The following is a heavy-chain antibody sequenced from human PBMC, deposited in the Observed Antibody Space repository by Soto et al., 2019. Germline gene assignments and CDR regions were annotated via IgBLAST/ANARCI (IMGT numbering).Heavy chain of an antibody. D-gene: IGHD3-3*02. Sequence: QITLKESGPTLVKPTQTLTLTCTFSGFSLSTSGVGVDWIRQPPGKALEWLALIYWDDEKRHSPSPKSRLTITKDPSKNKVVLTMTNMDPVETATYYCAHRRTLIAWDAFYIWGQVTMVTVSS. CDR3: AHRRTLIAWDAFYI. V-gene: IGHV2-5*02. CDR2: IYWDDEK. J-gene: IGHJ3*02. CDR1: GFSLSTSGVG.